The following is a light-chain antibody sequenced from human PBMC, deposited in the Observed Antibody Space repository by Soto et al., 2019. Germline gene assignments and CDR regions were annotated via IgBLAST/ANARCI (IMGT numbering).Light chain of an antibody. Sequence: QSALTQPRSVSGSPGQSVTISCTGTSSDVGGYNYVSWYQQHPGKAPKLMIYDVGKRPSGVPDRFSGSKSDNTASLTISGLQAEDEADYYCCSYTSGSTLFVVFGGGTKLTVL. J-gene: IGLJ2*01. CDR1: SSDVGGYNY. CDR2: DVG. CDR3: CSYTSGSTLFVV. V-gene: IGLV2-11*01.